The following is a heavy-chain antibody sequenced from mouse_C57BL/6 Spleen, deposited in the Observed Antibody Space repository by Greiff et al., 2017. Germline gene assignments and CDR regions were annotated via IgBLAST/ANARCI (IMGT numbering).Heavy chain of an antibody. D-gene: IGHD1-1*01. CDR1: GYAFSSSW. CDR2: IYPGDGDT. J-gene: IGHJ1*03. CDR3: ARDYGSSYGYVDV. V-gene: IGHV1-82*01. Sequence: VQLQQSGPELVKPGASVKISCKASGYAFSSSWMNWVKQRPGKGLEWIGRIYPGDGDTNYNGTFKGKATLTADQSSSPAYMQLSSLTSEDSAVYFCARDYGSSYGYVDVGGTGTTVTVSS.